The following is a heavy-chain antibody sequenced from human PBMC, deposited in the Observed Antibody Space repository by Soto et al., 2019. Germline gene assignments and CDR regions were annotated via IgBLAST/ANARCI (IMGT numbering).Heavy chain of an antibody. CDR2: TYYRSKWYN. D-gene: IGHD3-3*01. CDR3: AAYYDFWSGYSPAYYFDY. Sequence: SQTLSLTCAISGDSVSSNSAAWNWIRQSPSRGLEWLGRTYYRSKWYNDYAVSVKSRITINPDTSKNQFSLQLSSVTPEDTAMYYCAAYYDFWSGYSPAYYFDYWGQVTLVTVSS. CDR1: GDSVSSNSAA. J-gene: IGHJ4*02. V-gene: IGHV6-1*01.